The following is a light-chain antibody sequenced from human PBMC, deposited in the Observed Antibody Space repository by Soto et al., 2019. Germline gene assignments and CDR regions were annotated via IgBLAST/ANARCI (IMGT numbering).Light chain of an antibody. Sequence: QSALTQPASVSGSPGQSITISCTGTSSDVGGYNYVSWYQQHPGKAPKLMIYEVSNRPSGVSNRFSDSKSGNTASLTISGLQAEDEADYYCSSYVNYNTFVIFGGGTKVTVL. J-gene: IGLJ2*01. CDR1: SSDVGGYNY. V-gene: IGLV2-14*01. CDR3: SSYVNYNTFVI. CDR2: EVS.